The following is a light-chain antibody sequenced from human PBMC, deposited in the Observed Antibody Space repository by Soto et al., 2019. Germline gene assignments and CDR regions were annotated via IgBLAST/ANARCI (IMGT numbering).Light chain of an antibody. CDR3: QQYNSYSSWT. V-gene: IGKV1-5*01. CDR1: QSISIW. CDR2: DAS. Sequence: DIQMTQAAATLSATVGDRVTITCRASQSISIWLAWYQQKPGKAPKVLIFDASSLVSGVPSRFSGSGSGTEFTLTISSLQPDDFATYYCQQYNSYSSWTFGQGTKVDIK. J-gene: IGKJ1*01.